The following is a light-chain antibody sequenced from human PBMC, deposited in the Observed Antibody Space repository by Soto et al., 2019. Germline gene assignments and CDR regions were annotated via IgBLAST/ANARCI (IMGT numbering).Light chain of an antibody. J-gene: IGLJ3*02. CDR3: SSYSPSSLL. Sequence: QSALTQPASVSGSPGETITISCTGTSNDVGGYDYVSWYRQYAGKAPTLMVSEVSYRPSGVSDRFSGSKSGTTAFLTISGLQTEDEGHYYCSSYSPSSLLFGGGTKLTVL. CDR1: SNDVGGYDY. V-gene: IGLV2-14*01. CDR2: EVS.